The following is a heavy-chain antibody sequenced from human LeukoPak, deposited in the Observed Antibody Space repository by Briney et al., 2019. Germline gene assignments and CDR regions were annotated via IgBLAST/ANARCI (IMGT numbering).Heavy chain of an antibody. D-gene: IGHD3-22*01. V-gene: IGHV1-2*02. Sequence: ASVKVSCKASGYTFTGYYMHWVRQAPGQGLEWMGWINPNGGGTNYAQKFQGRVTMTTETSTSTAYMELRSLRSDDTAVYYCARESYYYDSGRSHNWFDPWGQGTLVTVSS. CDR2: INPNGGGT. CDR1: GYTFTGYY. CDR3: ARESYYYDSGRSHNWFDP. J-gene: IGHJ5*02.